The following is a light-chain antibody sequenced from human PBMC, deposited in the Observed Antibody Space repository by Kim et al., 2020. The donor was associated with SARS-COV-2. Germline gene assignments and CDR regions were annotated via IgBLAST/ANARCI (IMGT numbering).Light chain of an antibody. Sequence: KTVTIPCTRSSGPIASDYVQWYLQRPGSAPITVIYDDNQRPSGVPVRFSGSIDSSSNSASLTISGLKTEDEGEYFCQSYDSSNHWVFGGGTQLTVL. J-gene: IGLJ3*02. CDR2: DDN. V-gene: IGLV6-57*03. CDR1: SGPIASDY. CDR3: QSYDSSNHWV.